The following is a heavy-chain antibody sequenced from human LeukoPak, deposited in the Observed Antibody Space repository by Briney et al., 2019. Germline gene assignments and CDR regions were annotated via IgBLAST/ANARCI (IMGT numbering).Heavy chain of an antibody. CDR1: GYTFTRYY. V-gene: IGHV1-2*06. CDR3: ARDNSGSTALDY. J-gene: IGHJ4*02. Sequence: ASVKVSCKASGYTFTRYYVHWVRQAPGQGLEWMGRVNPDSGGTNYAQKFQGRVTVTRDTSINTAYMELSRLRSDDTAVYYCARDNSGSTALDYWGQGTLVTVSS. D-gene: IGHD5-12*01. CDR2: VNPDSGGT.